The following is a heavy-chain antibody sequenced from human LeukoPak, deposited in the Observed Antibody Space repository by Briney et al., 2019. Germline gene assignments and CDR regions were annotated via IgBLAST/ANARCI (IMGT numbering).Heavy chain of an antibody. CDR1: GGSISSGDYY. J-gene: IGHJ5*02. D-gene: IGHD2/OR15-2a*01. Sequence: SQTLSLTCTVSGGSISSGDYYWSWIRQPPGKGLEWIGYIYYSGSTYYNPSLKSRVTISVDTSKNQFSLKLSSVTAADTAVYYCARVFSTDYWFDPWGQGTLVTVSS. CDR3: ARVFSTDYWFDP. CDR2: IYYSGST. V-gene: IGHV4-30-4*01.